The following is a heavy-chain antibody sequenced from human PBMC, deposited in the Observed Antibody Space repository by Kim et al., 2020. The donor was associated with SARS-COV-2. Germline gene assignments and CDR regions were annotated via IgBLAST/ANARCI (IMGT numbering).Heavy chain of an antibody. J-gene: IGHJ4*02. Sequence: SETLSLTCTVSGDSITSFSYYWAWIRQSPGRGLEWIASIYYSGSTYFNPSLKSRVTISVDTSKNQFSLRLNSVTAADTAVYYCARHSKWGYNSERGDSWGQGTLVNVSS. CDR3: ARHSKWGYNSERGDS. V-gene: IGHV4-39*01. D-gene: IGHD5-12*01. CDR1: GDSITSFSYY. CDR2: IYYSGST.